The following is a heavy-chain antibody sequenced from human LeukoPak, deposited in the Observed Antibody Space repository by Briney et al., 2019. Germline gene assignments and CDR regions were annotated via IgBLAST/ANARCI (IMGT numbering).Heavy chain of an antibody. CDR3: AKTQWKVGATDYFDY. J-gene: IGHJ4*02. CDR2: INDNGGQR. Sequence: QPGGSLRLSCAASGFAFNNYAMTWVRQAPGKGLEWVSNINDNGGQRHYADSVKGRFTISRDNSKNTLFLQMDSLRAEDTAVYYCAKTQWKVGATDYFDYWGQGILVTVSS. CDR1: GFAFNNYA. D-gene: IGHD1-26*01. V-gene: IGHV3-23*01.